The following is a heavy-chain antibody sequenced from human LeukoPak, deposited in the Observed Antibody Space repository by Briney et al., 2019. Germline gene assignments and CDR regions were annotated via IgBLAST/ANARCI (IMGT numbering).Heavy chain of an antibody. J-gene: IGHJ4*02. Sequence: GGSLRLSCAASGFTFSDYYMTWIRQPPGKGLEWISYISSTTNTQYYADSVRGRFTISRDNSKNTLYLQMNSLRAEDTAVYYCARDYDSSGYSPPFDYWGQGTLVTVSS. D-gene: IGHD3-22*01. CDR1: GFTFSDYY. V-gene: IGHV3-11*04. CDR3: ARDYDSSGYSPPFDY. CDR2: ISSTTNTQ.